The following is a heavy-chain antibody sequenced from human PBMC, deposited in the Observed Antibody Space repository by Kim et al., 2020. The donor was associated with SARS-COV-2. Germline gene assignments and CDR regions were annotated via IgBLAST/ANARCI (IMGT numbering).Heavy chain of an antibody. D-gene: IGHD6-19*01. CDR3: ARGRAVAGTGVVD. V-gene: IGHV1-2*02. Sequence: YAQTLQGRVTMTRDTSISTAYMELSRLRSDDTAVYYCARGRAVAGTGVVDWGQGTLVTVSS. J-gene: IGHJ4*02.